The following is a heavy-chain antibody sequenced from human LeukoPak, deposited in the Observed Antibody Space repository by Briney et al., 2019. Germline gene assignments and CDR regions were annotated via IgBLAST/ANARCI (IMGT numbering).Heavy chain of an antibody. CDR1: GFTFSSYA. CDR2: ISGSGGST. CDR3: ATLPIVGARGVYY. Sequence: GGSLRLSCTASGFTFSSYARSWVRQAPGKGLEWVSAISGSGGSTYYADSVKGRFTISRDNSKNTLYLQMNSLRAEDTAVYYLATLPIVGARGVYYWGQGTLVTVSS. J-gene: IGHJ4*02. D-gene: IGHD1-26*01. V-gene: IGHV3-23*01.